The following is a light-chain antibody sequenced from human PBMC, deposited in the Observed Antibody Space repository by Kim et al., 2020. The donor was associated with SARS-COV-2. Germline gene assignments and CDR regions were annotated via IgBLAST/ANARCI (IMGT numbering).Light chain of an antibody. CDR2: DVS. V-gene: IGLV2-11*01. Sequence: SVTISCAGTSSDVGGYNYVSWYQQHPGKAPKLMIYDVSKRPSGVPDRFSGSKSGNTASLTISGLQAEDEADYYCCSYAGSYTFDVVFGGGTQLTVL. CDR1: SSDVGGYNY. CDR3: CSYAGSYTFDVV. J-gene: IGLJ2*01.